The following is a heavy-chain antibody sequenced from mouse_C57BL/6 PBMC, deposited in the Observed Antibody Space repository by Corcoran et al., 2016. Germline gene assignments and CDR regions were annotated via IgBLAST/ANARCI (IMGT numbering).Heavy chain of an antibody. Sequence: EVQLQQSGPELVKPGASVKISCKASGYTFTDYYMNWVKQSHGKSLEWIGDINPNNGGTSYNQKFKGKATLTVDKSSSTAYTELRSLTSEDSAVYYCARGGVFYFDYWGQGTTLTVSS. V-gene: IGHV1-26*01. J-gene: IGHJ2*01. CDR2: INPNNGGT. CDR1: GYTFTDYY. CDR3: ARGGVFYFDY.